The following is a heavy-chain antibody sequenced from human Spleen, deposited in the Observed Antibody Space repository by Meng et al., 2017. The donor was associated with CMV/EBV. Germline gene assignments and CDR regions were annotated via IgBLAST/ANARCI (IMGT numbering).Heavy chain of an antibody. CDR3: VRGLTVAYYGSALDI. D-gene: IGHD2-21*01. V-gene: IGHV3-74*01. CDR1: GFTFRHYW. Sequence: GSLRLSCAATGFTFRHYWMHWVRQTPGKGLVWVARLNIDGSTATYADSAKGRFTISRDNAESTVDLQMNSLRAEDTGIYYCVRGLTVAYYGSALDIWGQGTMVTVSS. CDR2: LNIDGSTA. J-gene: IGHJ3*02.